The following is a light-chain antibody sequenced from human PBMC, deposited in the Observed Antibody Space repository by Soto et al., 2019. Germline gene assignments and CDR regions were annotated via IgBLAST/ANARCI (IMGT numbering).Light chain of an antibody. CDR3: QQYRRSPWT. Sequence: EIVLTQSPGTLSLSPGERATLSCRASQSVSSSYLAWYQQKPGQAPRLLIFDASSRATGISDRFSGSGSGTDFTLTISRMETQDFAVYYCQQYRRSPWTFGQRTKVDIK. J-gene: IGKJ1*01. CDR2: DAS. V-gene: IGKV3-20*01. CDR1: QSVSSSY.